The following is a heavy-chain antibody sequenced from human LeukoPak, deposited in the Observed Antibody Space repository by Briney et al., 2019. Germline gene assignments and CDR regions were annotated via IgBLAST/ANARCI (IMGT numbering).Heavy chain of an antibody. CDR3: ARDPFLLTRSELERSRFDP. Sequence: GASVKVSCKASGYTFTSYAMHWVRQAPGQRLEWMGWINAGNGNTKYSQKFQGRVTITRDTSASTAYMELSSLRSEDTAVYYCARDPFLLTRSELERSRFDPWGQGTLVTVSS. D-gene: IGHD1-1*01. CDR2: INAGNGNT. CDR1: GYTFTSYA. J-gene: IGHJ5*02. V-gene: IGHV1-3*01.